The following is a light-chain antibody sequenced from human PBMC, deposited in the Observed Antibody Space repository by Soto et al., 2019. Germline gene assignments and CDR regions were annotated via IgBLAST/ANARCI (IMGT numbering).Light chain of an antibody. J-gene: IGKJ2*02. CDR2: AAS. V-gene: IGKV3-11*01. Sequence: VLTQSPATLSLSPGESATLSCRASQNVGNNLAWYQQKSGQAPRLLIYAASDRATGVPARFSGRMSGTDFTLTISSLEPEDFATYFCQQRSTWPRGTFGRGTKLE. CDR1: QNVGNN. CDR3: QQRSTWPRGT.